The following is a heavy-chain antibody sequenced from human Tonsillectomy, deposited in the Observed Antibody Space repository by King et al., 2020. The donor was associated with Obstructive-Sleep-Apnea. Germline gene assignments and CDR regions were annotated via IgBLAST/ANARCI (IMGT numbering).Heavy chain of an antibody. D-gene: IGHD1-26*01. V-gene: IGHV4-34*01. CDR2: NNQSGST. CDR1: GGSFSGYY. CDR3: ARGSGYVDY. J-gene: IGHJ4*02. Sequence: VQLQQWGAGLLKPSETLSLTCAVYGGSFSGYYWSWIRQTPGKGLEWIGENNQSGSTNYNPSLKSRVTMSVDTSKNHFSLKLSSVTAADTAVYYCARGSGYVDYWGQGTLVTVSS.